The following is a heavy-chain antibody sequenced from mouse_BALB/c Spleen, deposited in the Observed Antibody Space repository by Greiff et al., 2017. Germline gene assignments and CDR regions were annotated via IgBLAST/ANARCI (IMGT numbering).Heavy chain of an antibody. V-gene: IGHV2-2*02. CDR3: ARKGGYDGAWFAY. CDR2: IWSGGST. CDR1: GFSFTSYG. J-gene: IGHJ3*01. D-gene: IGHD2-2*01. Sequence: VKLQQSGPGLVQPSQSLSITCTASGFSFTSYGVHWVRQSPGKGLEWLGVIWSGGSTDYNAAFISRLSISKDNSKSQVFFKMNSLQANDTAIYYCARKGGYDGAWFAYWGQGTLVTVSA.